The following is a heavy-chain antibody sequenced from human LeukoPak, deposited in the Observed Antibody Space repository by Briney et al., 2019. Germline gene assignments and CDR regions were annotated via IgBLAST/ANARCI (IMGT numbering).Heavy chain of an antibody. J-gene: IGHJ3*01. V-gene: IGHV1-18*04. CDR2: ISAYNGNT. D-gene: IGHD6-19*01. CDR1: GYTFTSYG. Sequence: VASVKVSCKASGYTFTSYGISWVRQDPGQGLEWMGWISAYNGNTNYAQKLQGRVTMTTDTSTSTAYMELRSLRSDDTAVYYCARVRFEGSSGWYKRWRQRTMVTVSS. CDR3: ARVRFEGSSGWYKR.